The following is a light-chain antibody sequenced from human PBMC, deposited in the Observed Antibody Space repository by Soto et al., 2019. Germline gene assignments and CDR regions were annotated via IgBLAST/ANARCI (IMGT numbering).Light chain of an antibody. CDR3: QQYGSSPYT. J-gene: IGKJ2*01. Sequence: EIVLTQSPGTLSLSPGERATLSCRASQSVSNNYLAWYQQKPGQAPRVLIYGVSTRATGIPYRFSGSGSGTDFTLTISRLEPEDFAVYYCQQYGSSPYTFGQGTKLEIK. CDR1: QSVSNNY. V-gene: IGKV3-20*01. CDR2: GVS.